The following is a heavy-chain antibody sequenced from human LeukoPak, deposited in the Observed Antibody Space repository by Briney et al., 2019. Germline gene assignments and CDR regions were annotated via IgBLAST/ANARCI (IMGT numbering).Heavy chain of an antibody. D-gene: IGHD4-23*01. V-gene: IGHV3-13*01. CDR1: GFTFSSCD. CDR3: ARAYNHYGGRGDYFDY. J-gene: IGHJ4*02. Sequence: PGGSLRLSCAASGFTFSSCDMHWVRQATGKGLEWVSAIGTAGDTYYPGSVKGRFTISRENAKNSLYLQMNSLRAGDTAVYYCARAYNHYGGRGDYFDYWGQGTLVTVSS. CDR2: IGTAGDT.